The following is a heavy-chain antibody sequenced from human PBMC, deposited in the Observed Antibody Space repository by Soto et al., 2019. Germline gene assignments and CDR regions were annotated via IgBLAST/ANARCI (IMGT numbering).Heavy chain of an antibody. D-gene: IGHD3-10*01. CDR1: GGTFSSYA. CDR3: ARDYSGSGTYGMDV. Sequence: QVQLVQSGAEVKKPGSSVKVSCKASGGTFSSYAIRWVRQAPGQELEWMGGIIPMFGTANYAQNFQGRVTITADESTSTAYMELSSLRSEDTAVYYCARDYSGSGTYGMDVWGQGTTVTVSS. CDR2: IIPMFGTA. J-gene: IGHJ6*02. V-gene: IGHV1-69*01.